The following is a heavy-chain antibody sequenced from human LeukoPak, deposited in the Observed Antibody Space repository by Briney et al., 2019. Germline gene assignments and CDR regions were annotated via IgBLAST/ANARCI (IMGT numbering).Heavy chain of an antibody. CDR3: ARVLTYYFDY. J-gene: IGHJ4*02. Sequence: PGGSLRLSCAASGFTFSSYGMHWVRKAPGKGLEWVAVIWYDGINKYYADSVKGRCTISRDNAKNTLYLQINSLRAEDTAVYYCARVLTYYFDYWGQGTLVTVSS. CDR1: GFTFSSYG. V-gene: IGHV3-33*01. CDR2: IWYDGINK.